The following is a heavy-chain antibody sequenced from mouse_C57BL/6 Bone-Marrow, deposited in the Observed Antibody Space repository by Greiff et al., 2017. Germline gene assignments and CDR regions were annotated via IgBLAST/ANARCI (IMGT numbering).Heavy chain of an antibody. CDR3: ATSYYYGYFDY. D-gene: IGHD1-1*01. CDR1: GYTFTSYW. V-gene: IGHV1-69*01. J-gene: IGHJ2*01. CDR2: IDPSDSYT. Sequence: VQLSCKASGYTFTSYWMHWVKQRPGQGLEWIGEIDPSDSYTNYNQKFKGKSTLTVDKSSSTAYMQLSSLTSEDSAVYYCATSYYYGYFDYWGQGTTLTVSS.